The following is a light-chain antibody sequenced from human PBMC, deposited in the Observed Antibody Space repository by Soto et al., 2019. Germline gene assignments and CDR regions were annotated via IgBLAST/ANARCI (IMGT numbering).Light chain of an antibody. CDR1: SSDVGGYNY. V-gene: IGLV2-8*01. CDR3: SSYAGSNNYV. CDR2: EVN. Sequence: QSALTQPPSASGSPGQSVAISCTGTSSDVGGYNYVSWYQLHPGKAPKLMIYEVNMRPSGVPDRFSGSKSGNTASLTVSGLRAEGEADYYCSSYAGSNNYVFGTGTKVTVL. J-gene: IGLJ1*01.